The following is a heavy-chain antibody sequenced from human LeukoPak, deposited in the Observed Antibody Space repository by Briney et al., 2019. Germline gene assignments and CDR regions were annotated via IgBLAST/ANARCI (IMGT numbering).Heavy chain of an antibody. V-gene: IGHV4-59*01. CDR1: GGSISSYY. Sequence: PSETLSLTCTVSGGSISSYYWSWIQQPPGKGLEWIGYIYYSGSTNYNPSLKSRVTISVDTSKNQFSLKLSSVTAADTAVYYCARLYGSGSYYIDYWGQGTLVTVSS. CDR2: IYYSGST. J-gene: IGHJ4*02. D-gene: IGHD3-10*01. CDR3: ARLYGSGSYYIDY.